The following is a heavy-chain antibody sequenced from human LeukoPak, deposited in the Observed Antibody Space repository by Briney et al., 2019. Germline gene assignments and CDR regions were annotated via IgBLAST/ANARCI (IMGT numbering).Heavy chain of an antibody. CDR3: ARVRGYDAHFDY. CDR1: GFTFSSYS. D-gene: IGHD5-12*01. J-gene: IGHJ4*02. V-gene: IGHV3-21*01. CDR2: ISSSSSYI. Sequence: PGGSLRLSCAASGFTFSSYSMNWVRQAPGKGLEWVSSISSSSSYIYYADSVKGRFTISRDNAKNSLYLQMNSLRAEDTAVYYCARVRGYDAHFDYWGQGILVTVSS.